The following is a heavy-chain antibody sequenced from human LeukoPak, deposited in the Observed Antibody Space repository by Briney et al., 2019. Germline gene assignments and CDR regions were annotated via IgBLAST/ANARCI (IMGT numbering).Heavy chain of an antibody. Sequence: ASVKVSCKVSGYTLTELSMHWVRRAPGKGPEWMGGFDPEDGETIYAQKFQGRVTMTEDTSTDTAYMELSSLRSEDTAVYYCATRSGWYVALDYWGQGTLVTVSS. J-gene: IGHJ4*02. D-gene: IGHD6-19*01. V-gene: IGHV1-24*01. CDR2: FDPEDGET. CDR1: GYTLTELS. CDR3: ATRSGWYVALDY.